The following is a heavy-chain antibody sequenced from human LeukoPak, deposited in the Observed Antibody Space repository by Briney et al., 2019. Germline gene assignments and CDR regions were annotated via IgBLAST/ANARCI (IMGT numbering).Heavy chain of an antibody. CDR3: AVQSFDY. J-gene: IGHJ4*02. CDR1: GFTFSNYV. CDR2: INSDGGDT. V-gene: IGHV3-64D*06. Sequence: PGGSLRLSCSASGFTFSNYVMHWVRQAPGEGLEYDSGINSDGGDTQYTASVKGRFTVSRDNSENTLYLQMSSLRPEDTAVYYCAVQSFDYWGQGTLVTVSS.